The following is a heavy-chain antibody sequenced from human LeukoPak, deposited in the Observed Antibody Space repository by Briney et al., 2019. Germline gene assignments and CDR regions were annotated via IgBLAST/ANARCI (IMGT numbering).Heavy chain of an antibody. CDR3: ARDRPTGSYYSIDY. CDR2: IWYDGSNK. Sequence: GGSLRLSCAASGFTFNEFGVHWVRQAPGQGLEWVALIWYDGSNKYYADSVKGRFTISGDNSKNTVYLQMNSLRVEDTALYYCARDRPTGSYYSIDYWGQGTLATVSS. D-gene: IGHD1-26*01. J-gene: IGHJ4*02. CDR1: GFTFNEFG. V-gene: IGHV3-33*01.